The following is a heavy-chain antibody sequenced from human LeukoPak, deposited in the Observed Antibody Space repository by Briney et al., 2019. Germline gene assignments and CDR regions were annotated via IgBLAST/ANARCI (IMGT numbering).Heavy chain of an antibody. D-gene: IGHD2-15*01. CDR1: GGSISDNY. J-gene: IGHJ4*02. Sequence: SETLSFTCTVSGGSISDNYWSWIRQPPGNGLEWIGYAYYSGHTNYNSSLKSRVTMSLDTSKSQFSLRLSSVTAADTAVYFCARHHFATPFDYWGPGTLVTVSS. CDR2: AYYSGHT. CDR3: ARHHFATPFDY. V-gene: IGHV4-59*08.